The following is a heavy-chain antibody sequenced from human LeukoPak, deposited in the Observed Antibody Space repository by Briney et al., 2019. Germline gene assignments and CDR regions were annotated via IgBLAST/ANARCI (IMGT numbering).Heavy chain of an antibody. CDR3: TKNQILEDTGSLYTY. D-gene: IGHD6-13*01. Sequence: GGPLRLPCGASGFPFRLYAMIGLPRAPGKGLEGVSGISEGGGRTFYAESVKGRFTVYRDNSRNTLYLRMNSLRAEHTAIYYCTKNQILEDTGSLYTYWAQGTLVSVFS. J-gene: IGHJ4*02. V-gene: IGHV3-23*01. CDR1: GFPFRLYA. CDR2: ISEGGGRT.